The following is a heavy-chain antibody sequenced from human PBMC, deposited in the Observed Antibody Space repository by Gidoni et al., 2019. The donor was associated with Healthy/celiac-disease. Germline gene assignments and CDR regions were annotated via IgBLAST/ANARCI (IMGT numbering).Heavy chain of an antibody. CDR2: INHSGST. CDR3: ARAKSSGWYRNAFDI. D-gene: IGHD6-19*01. V-gene: IGHV4-34*01. CDR1: GGSFSGYY. J-gene: IGHJ3*02. Sequence: QVQLQQWGAGLLNPSETLSLTCAVYGGSFSGYYWSWIRQPPGKGLEWIGEINHSGSTNYNPSLKSRVTISVDTSKNQFSLKLSSVTAADTAVYYCARAKSSGWYRNAFDIWGQGTMVTVSS.